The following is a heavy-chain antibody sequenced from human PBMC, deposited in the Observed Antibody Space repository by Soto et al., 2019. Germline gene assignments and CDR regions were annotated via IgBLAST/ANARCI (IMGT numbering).Heavy chain of an antibody. CDR3: PTERDY. CDR1: GLNFSGSA. CDR2: IRSRPHNYAT. J-gene: IGHJ4*02. V-gene: IGHV3-73*02. Sequence: EVQLVESGGGLVQIGGSLKLSCATSGLNFSGSAMHWARQASGKGLEWVGRIRSRPHNYATTYAASVEGRFTISRDDSKNTFYLKRNGLKPANTAMYYFPTERDYGGRGPLVPVSS.